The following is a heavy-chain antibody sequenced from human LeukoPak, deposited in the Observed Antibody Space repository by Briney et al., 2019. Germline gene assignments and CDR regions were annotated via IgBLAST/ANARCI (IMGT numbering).Heavy chain of an antibody. V-gene: IGHV3-21*01. CDR1: GFTFSDYY. J-gene: IGHJ5*02. Sequence: PGGSLRLSCAASGFTFSDYYMNWVRQAPGKGLEWVSSISSSSSYIYYADSVKGRFTISRDNAKNSLYLQMNSLRAEDTAVYYCARQLWSPRFDPWGQGTLVTVSS. CDR3: ARQLWSPRFDP. CDR2: ISSSSSYI. D-gene: IGHD5-18*01.